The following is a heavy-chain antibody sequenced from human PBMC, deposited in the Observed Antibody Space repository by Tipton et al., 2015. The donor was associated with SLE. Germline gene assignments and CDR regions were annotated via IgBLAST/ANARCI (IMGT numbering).Heavy chain of an antibody. Sequence: TLSLTCTVSGGSISSGSYYWSWIRQPAGKGLEWIGYIYTSGSTYYNPSLKSRVTISVDTSKNQFSLKLCSVTAADTTIYYCARDSPYDSSGYYSDYWGQGTQVTVSS. D-gene: IGHD3-22*01. CDR1: GGSISSGSYY. J-gene: IGHJ4*02. CDR3: ARDSPYDSSGYYSDY. CDR2: IYTSGST. V-gene: IGHV4-61*09.